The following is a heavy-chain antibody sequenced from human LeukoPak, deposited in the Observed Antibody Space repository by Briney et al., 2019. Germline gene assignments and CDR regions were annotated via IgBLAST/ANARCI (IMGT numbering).Heavy chain of an antibody. CDR2: ISWDGGST. J-gene: IGHJ4*02. V-gene: IGHV3-43D*03. CDR3: AKDLAANPYSSGQYYFDY. Sequence: GGSLRLSCAASGFTFSNYAMHWVRQAPGKGLEWVSLISWDGGSTYYADSVKGRFTISRDNSKNSLYLQMNSLRAEDTALYYCAKDLAANPYSSGQYYFDYWGQGTLVTVSS. CDR1: GFTFSNYA. D-gene: IGHD6-19*01.